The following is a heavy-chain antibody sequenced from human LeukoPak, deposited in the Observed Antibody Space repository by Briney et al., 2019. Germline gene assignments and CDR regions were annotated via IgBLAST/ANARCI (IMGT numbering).Heavy chain of an antibody. CDR1: GFTFSSYS. J-gene: IGHJ4*02. Sequence: GGSLRLSCAASGFTFSSYSMTWVRQAPGKGLEWVSYISGTSSTIYYADSVKGRFTISRDHAKNSLYLQMNSLRAEDTAVYYCARYSSGALVYWGQGTLVTVSS. V-gene: IGHV3-48*01. D-gene: IGHD5-18*01. CDR2: ISGTSSTI. CDR3: ARYSSGALVY.